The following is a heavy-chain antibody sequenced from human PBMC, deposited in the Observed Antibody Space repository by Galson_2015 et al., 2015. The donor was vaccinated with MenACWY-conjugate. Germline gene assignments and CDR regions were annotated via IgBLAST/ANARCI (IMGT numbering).Heavy chain of an antibody. D-gene: IGHD1-14*01. J-gene: IGHJ4*02. CDR2: SNNDGSTT. CDR3: ASSLSGAQGY. V-gene: IGHV3-74*01. Sequence: SLRLSCAASGFSLSNDWMHWLRHAPGKGLVWVSRSNNDGSTTNYADSVKGRFTISRDNAKNTLYLQMNSLRAEDTAVYYCASSLSGAQGYWGQGTLVTVSS. CDR1: GFSLSNDW.